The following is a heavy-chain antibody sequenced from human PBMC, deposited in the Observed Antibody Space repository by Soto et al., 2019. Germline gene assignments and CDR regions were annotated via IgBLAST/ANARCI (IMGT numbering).Heavy chain of an antibody. V-gene: IGHV4-39*01. D-gene: IGHD4-17*01. Sequence: PSETLSLTCTVSGGSISSSSYYWGWIRQPPGKGLEWIGSMYYSGSTYYNPSLKSRVTISVDTSKNQFSLKLSSVTAADTAVYYCARHLTTVTMDYFDYWGQGTLVTVSS. CDR3: ARHLTTVTMDYFDY. J-gene: IGHJ4*02. CDR2: MYYSGST. CDR1: GGSISSSSYY.